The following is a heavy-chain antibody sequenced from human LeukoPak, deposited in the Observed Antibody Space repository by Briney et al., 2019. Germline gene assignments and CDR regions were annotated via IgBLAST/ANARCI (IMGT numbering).Heavy chain of an antibody. J-gene: IGHJ5*02. CDR1: GGSISSSSYY. D-gene: IGHD4-17*01. CDR2: IYYSGST. V-gene: IGHV4-39*01. CDR3: ARRMGGDYGHWFDP. Sequence: SETLSLTCTVSGGSISSSSYYWGWIRQPPGKGLEWIGSIYYSGSTYYNPSLKSRVTISVDTSKNQFSLKLSSVTAADTAVYYCARRMGGDYGHWFDPWGQGTLVTVSS.